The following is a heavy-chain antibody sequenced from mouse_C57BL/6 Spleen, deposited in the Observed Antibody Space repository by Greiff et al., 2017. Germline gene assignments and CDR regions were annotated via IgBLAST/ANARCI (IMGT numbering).Heavy chain of an antibody. Sequence: QVTLKESGPGILQPSQTLSLTCSFSGFSLSSFGMGVGWIRQPSGKGLEWLAHIWWDDDKYYNPALKSRLTISKDTSKNQVFLKIASVDTADTATYYCARCYYSNYRGYFDVWGTGTTVTVSS. CDR3: ARCYYSNYRGYFDV. CDR1: GFSLSSFGMG. J-gene: IGHJ1*03. V-gene: IGHV8-8*01. D-gene: IGHD2-12*01. CDR2: IWWDDDK.